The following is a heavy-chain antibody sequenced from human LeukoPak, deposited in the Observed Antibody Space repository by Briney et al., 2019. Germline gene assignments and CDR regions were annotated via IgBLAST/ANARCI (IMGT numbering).Heavy chain of an antibody. CDR3: ARLLLPDYDFWSGLGVFDY. Sequence: SETLSLTCTASGGSISSSSYYWGWIRQPPGKGLEWIGSIYYSGSTYYNPSLKRRVTISVDTSKNLFSLKLSSVTAADTAVYYCARLLLPDYDFWSGLGVFDYWGQGTLVTVSS. D-gene: IGHD3-3*01. CDR2: IYYSGST. V-gene: IGHV4-39*01. J-gene: IGHJ4*02. CDR1: GGSISSSSYY.